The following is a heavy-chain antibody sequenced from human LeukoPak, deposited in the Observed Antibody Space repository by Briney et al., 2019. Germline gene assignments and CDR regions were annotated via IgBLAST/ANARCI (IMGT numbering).Heavy chain of an antibody. CDR3: AKDAKLGMATMYSFDT. D-gene: IGHD5-24*01. CDR1: GFTFSTYA. Sequence: KPGGSLRSSCAASGFTFSTYAVSWVRQAPGKGLEWVSGISGSGGSTYYADSVKGRFTISRDNSKSSLYLQMNSLRAEVTAVYYCAKDAKLGMATMYSFDTWGQGTMVTVSS. CDR2: ISGSGGST. J-gene: IGHJ3*02. V-gene: IGHV3-23*01.